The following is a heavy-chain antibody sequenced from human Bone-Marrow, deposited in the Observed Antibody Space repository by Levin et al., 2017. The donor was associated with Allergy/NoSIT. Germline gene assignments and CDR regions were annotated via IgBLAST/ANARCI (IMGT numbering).Heavy chain of an antibody. CDR2: LSNSGDTI. Sequence: GGSLRLSCAASGFTFSDYYMNWLRQAPGKGLEWVSYLSNSGDTIFYADSVKGRFTSSRDTAKNSVYLQMNSLRAEDTAVYYCARGSSNWSEIQDCWSFDLWGRGTLVTVSS. V-gene: IGHV3-11*01. D-gene: IGHD6-13*01. CDR3: ARGSSNWSEIQDCWSFDL. CDR1: GFTFSDYY. J-gene: IGHJ2*01.